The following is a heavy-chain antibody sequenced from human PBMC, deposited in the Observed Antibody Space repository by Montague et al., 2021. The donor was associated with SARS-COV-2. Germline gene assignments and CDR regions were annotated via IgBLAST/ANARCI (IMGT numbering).Heavy chain of an antibody. J-gene: IGHJ4*02. Sequence: SETLSLTCAVYGGSFSDYYWSWIRQPPGKGLEWIGEINHHGTSKYNPSLNSRVSISLDTSKNQFSLYLSSVTAADTAVYYCARGRQHFNMIVVVMTGGEYCFDYWGQGTLVTVSS. CDR3: ARGRQHFNMIVVVMTGGEYCFDY. D-gene: IGHD3-22*01. V-gene: IGHV4-34*01. CDR2: INHHGTS. CDR1: GGSFSDYY.